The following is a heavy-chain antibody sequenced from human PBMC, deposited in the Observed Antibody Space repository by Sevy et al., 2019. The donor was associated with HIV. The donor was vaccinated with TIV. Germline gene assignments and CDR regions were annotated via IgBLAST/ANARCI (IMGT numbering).Heavy chain of an antibody. CDR1: GYTFTGYY. J-gene: IGHJ6*02. D-gene: IGHD2-2*01. Sequence: ASVKVSCKASGYTFTGYYMHWVRQAPGQGLEWMGWINPNSGGTNYAQKFQGRVTMTRDTSISTAYMEVSRLRSDDTAVYYCAIIGYCSSTSCSPYYYYGMDVWGQGTTVTVSS. CDR3: AIIGYCSSTSCSPYYYYGMDV. CDR2: INPNSGGT. V-gene: IGHV1-2*02.